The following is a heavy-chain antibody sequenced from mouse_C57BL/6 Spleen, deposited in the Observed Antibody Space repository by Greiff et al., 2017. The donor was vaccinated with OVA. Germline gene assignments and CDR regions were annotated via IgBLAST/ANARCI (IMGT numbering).Heavy chain of an antibody. CDR3: AGSTGTAWFAY. J-gene: IGHJ3*01. Sequence: QVQLQQSGAELARPGASVKLSCKASGYTFTSYGISWVKQRTGQGLEWIGEINPRSGNTYYTEKFKGKATVTGDKSSSTAYMELRSLTSEDSAVYVYAGSTGTAWFAYWGQGTLVTVSA. CDR1: GYTFTSYG. D-gene: IGHD4-1*01. V-gene: IGHV1-81*01. CDR2: INPRSGNT.